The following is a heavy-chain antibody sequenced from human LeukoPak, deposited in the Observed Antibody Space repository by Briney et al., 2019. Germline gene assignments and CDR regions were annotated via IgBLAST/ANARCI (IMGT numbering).Heavy chain of an antibody. CDR3: ARKEGSSGWSLGFDY. Sequence: GGSLRLSCAASGFTFSSYAMHWVRQAPGKGLEYVSAISSNGGSTYYANSVKGRFTISRDNSKNTLYLQMGSLRAEDMAVYYCARKEGSSGWSLGFDYWGQGTLVTVSS. CDR1: GFTFSSYA. V-gene: IGHV3-64*01. D-gene: IGHD6-19*01. CDR2: ISSNGGST. J-gene: IGHJ4*02.